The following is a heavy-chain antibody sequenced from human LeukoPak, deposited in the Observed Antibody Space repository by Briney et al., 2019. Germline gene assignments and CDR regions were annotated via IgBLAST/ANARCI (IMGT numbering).Heavy chain of an antibody. D-gene: IGHD6-19*01. CDR2: IYTSGST. Sequence: SETLSLTCTVSGGSISSYYWSWIRQPAGKGLEWIGRIYTSGSTNYNPSLKSRVTISVDTSKNQFSLQLNSVTPEDTAVYYCGRSGGEQWLGNWFDPWGQGTLVTVSS. CDR3: GRSGGEQWLGNWFDP. J-gene: IGHJ5*02. CDR1: GGSISSYY. V-gene: IGHV4-4*07.